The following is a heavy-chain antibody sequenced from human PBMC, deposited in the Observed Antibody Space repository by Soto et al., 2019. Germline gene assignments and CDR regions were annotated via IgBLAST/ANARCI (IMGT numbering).Heavy chain of an antibody. CDR2: LYDVDGI. V-gene: IGHV3-53*01. Sequence: PGGSLRLSCAAFGLTVSGKKYLAWVRQAPGKGLEWLSGLYDVDGIYYADSVKGRFTVSTDSSKSVVYLQMNGLRPDDTAVYYCASWQEKEHCYDIWGLGTTVTVSS. D-gene: IGHD1-1*01. CDR1: GLTVSGKKY. J-gene: IGHJ3*02. CDR3: ASWQEKEHCYDI.